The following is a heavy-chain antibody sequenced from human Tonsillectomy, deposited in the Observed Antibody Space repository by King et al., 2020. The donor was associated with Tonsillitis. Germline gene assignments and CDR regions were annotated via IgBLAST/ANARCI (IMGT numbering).Heavy chain of an antibody. CDR1: GFTFSNAW. CDR3: TTDLPSYYYGSGSYNGGGRGNYYYYGMDV. D-gene: IGHD3-10*01. V-gene: IGHV3-15*01. CDR2: IKSKTDGGTT. Sequence: VQLVESGGGLVKPGGSLRLSCAASGFTFSNAWMSWVRQAPGKGLEWVGRIKSKTDGGTTDYAAPVKGRFTISRDDSKNTLYLQMNSLKTEDTAVYYCTTDLPSYYYGSGSYNGGGRGNYYYYGMDVWGQGTTVTVSS. J-gene: IGHJ6*02.